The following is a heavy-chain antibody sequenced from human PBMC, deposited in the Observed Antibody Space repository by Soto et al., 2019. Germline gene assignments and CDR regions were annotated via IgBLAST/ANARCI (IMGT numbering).Heavy chain of an antibody. CDR1: GFTFSSYG. Sequence: PGGSLRLSCAASGFTFSSYGMHWVRQAPGKGLEWVAVIWYDGSNKFYADSVKGRFTISRDNSKNTLYLQMNSLRAEDTAVYYCARDGYCSGGSCYSVPVFDYWGQGT. V-gene: IGHV3-33*01. D-gene: IGHD2-15*01. CDR3: ARDGYCSGGSCYSVPVFDY. CDR2: IWYDGSNK. J-gene: IGHJ4*02.